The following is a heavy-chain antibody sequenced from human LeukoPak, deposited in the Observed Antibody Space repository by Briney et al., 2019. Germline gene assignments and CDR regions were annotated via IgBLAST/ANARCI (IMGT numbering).Heavy chain of an antibody. CDR2: IYHSGST. J-gene: IGHJ6*03. CDR3: PSFPRVKPQRWFGDLPLSYYSYVDV. D-gene: IGHD3-10*01. CDR1: GYSISSGYY. Sequence: SETLSLTCTVSGYSISSGYYWGWIRQPPGKGLEWIGSIYHSGSTYYNPSLKSRVTISVDTSKNQFSLRLSSVTAADTAVYYLPSFPRVKPQRWFGDLPLSYYSYVDVWAKGTRVTVSS. V-gene: IGHV4-38-2*02.